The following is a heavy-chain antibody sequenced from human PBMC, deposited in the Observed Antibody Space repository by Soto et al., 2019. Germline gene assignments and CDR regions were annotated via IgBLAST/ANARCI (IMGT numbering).Heavy chain of an antibody. D-gene: IGHD6-19*01. CDR3: ASTPGDRNRQWLVRRPRGTNDY. V-gene: IGHV3-23*01. Sequence: GGSLRLSCAASGFTFSSYAMSWVRQAPGKGLEWVSAISGSGGSTYYADSVKGRFTISRDNSKNTLYLQMNSLRAEDTAVYYCASTPGDRNRQWLVRRPRGTNDYWGQGTLVTVSS. CDR1: GFTFSSYA. CDR2: ISGSGGST. J-gene: IGHJ4*02.